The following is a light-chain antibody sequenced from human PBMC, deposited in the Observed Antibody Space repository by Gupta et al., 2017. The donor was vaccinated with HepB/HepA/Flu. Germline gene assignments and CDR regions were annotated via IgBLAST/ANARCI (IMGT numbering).Light chain of an antibody. V-gene: IGKV1-33*01. J-gene: IGKJ2*01. CDR3: QQDENLPLYS. Sequence: DIQITQSPSSVSSSVEDIVTITCQASQDISNYLNWYQQKPGKAPKLLIYDASNLETGVTSRFSGIGNGTDFTFTINSSQLEDIESSYCQQDENLPLYSFGQGTKLEIK. CDR2: DAS. CDR1: QDISNY.